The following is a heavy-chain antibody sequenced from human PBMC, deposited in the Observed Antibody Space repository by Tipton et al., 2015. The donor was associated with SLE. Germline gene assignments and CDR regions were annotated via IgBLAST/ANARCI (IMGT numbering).Heavy chain of an antibody. V-gene: IGHV1-8*03. J-gene: IGHJ4*02. CDR1: GYTFTNND. Sequence: QSGAEVKKPGASVKVSCKASGYTFTNNDINWVRQATGQGLEWMGWMNPKSGNTGYAQKFQGRVTITRNTSISTAYMELSSLRSEDTAVYYCARGERMITFGGVIVYYFVSWGQGTLVTVSS. D-gene: IGHD3-16*02. CDR3: ARGERMITFGGVIVYYFVS. CDR2: MNPKSGNT.